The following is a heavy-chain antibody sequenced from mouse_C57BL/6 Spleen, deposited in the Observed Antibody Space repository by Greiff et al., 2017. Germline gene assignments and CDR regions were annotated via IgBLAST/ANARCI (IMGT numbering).Heavy chain of an antibody. CDR1: GYTFTSYW. CDR3: ARRGFITTVVATPYWYFDV. Sequence: QVQLQQSGAELAKPGASVKLSCKASGYTFTSYWMHWVKQRPGQGLEWIGYINPSSGYTKYNQKFKDKATLTADKSSSTAYMQLSSLTYEDSAVYYCARRGFITTVVATPYWYFDVWGTGTTVTVSS. J-gene: IGHJ1*03. V-gene: IGHV1-7*01. D-gene: IGHD1-1*01. CDR2: INPSSGYT.